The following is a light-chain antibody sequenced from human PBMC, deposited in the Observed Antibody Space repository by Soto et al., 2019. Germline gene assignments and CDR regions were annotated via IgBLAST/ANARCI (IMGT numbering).Light chain of an antibody. CDR1: QSVSNNY. V-gene: IGKV3-20*01. CDR3: QQYGSSGT. CDR2: GAS. J-gene: IGKJ1*01. Sequence: EIVLTQSPGTVSLSPGERATLSCRASQSVSNNYLAWYQQKPGQAPRLLIYGASNRATGIPDRFSGSGSGTYFTLTISRLEPAAFAVYYCQQYGSSGTFGQGTKGDIK.